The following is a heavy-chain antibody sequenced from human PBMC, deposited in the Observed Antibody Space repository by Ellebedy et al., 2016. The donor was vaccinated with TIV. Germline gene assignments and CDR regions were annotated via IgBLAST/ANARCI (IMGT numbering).Heavy chain of an antibody. J-gene: IGHJ4*02. Sequence: PGGSLRLSCAAYGFTFSSYAMSWVRQAPGKGLEWVSGISGSGVSTAYADSVKGRFTTSRDNSKNTMERQMNSLRAEDTAIYYCAKDPAFVYDNSYYYLDFWGQGTRVTVSS. V-gene: IGHV3-23*01. CDR1: GFTFSSYA. CDR2: ISGSGVST. CDR3: AKDPAFVYDNSYYYLDF. D-gene: IGHD3-22*01.